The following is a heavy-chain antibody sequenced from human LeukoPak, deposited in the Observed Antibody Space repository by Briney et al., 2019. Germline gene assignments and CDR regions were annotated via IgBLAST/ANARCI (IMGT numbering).Heavy chain of an antibody. CDR1: GFTVSSNY. J-gene: IGHJ3*02. Sequence: GGSLRLSCAASGFTVSSNYMSWVRQAPGKGLEWVSVIYSGGSTYYAASVKGRFTISRDNSKNTLYLQMNSLRAEDTAVYYCVRDPGFVGDNSSGSDAFDIWGQGTMVTVSS. V-gene: IGHV3-53*01. D-gene: IGHD3-22*01. CDR2: IYSGGST. CDR3: VRDPGFVGDNSSGSDAFDI.